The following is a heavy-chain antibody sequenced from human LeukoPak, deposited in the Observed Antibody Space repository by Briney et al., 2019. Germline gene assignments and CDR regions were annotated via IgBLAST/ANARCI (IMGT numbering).Heavy chain of an antibody. CDR3: ARRRGATMVRGVKDYYYYYMDV. D-gene: IGHD3-10*01. V-gene: IGHV4-34*01. CDR1: GGSFSGYY. CDR2: INHSGST. Sequence: PSETLSLTCAVYGGSFSGYYWSWIRQPPGKGLEWIGEINHSGSTNYNPSLKSRVTISVDTSKNQFSLKLSSVTAADTAVYYCARRRGATMVRGVKDYYYYYMDVWGKGTTVTISS. J-gene: IGHJ6*03.